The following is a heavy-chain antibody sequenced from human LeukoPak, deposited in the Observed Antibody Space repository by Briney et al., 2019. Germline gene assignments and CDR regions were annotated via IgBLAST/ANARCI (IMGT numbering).Heavy chain of an antibody. J-gene: IGHJ4*02. CDR2: IYYSGST. D-gene: IGHD3-22*01. CDR3: ASGGYYDSSGYTHDY. CDR1: GGSISSYY. Sequence: SETLSLTCTVSGGSISSYYWSWIRQPPGKGLEWIGYIYYSGSTNYNPSLKSRVTISVDTSKNQFSLKLSSVTAADTAVYYCASGGYYDSSGYTHDYWGQGTLVTVSS. V-gene: IGHV4-59*08.